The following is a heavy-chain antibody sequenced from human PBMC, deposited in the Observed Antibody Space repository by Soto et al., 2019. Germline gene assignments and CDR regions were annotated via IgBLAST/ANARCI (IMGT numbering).Heavy chain of an antibody. CDR3: ARDLERITIFGVVTQFDY. CDR2: TYYRSKWYN. J-gene: IGHJ4*02. D-gene: IGHD3-3*01. Sequence: SQTLSLTXAICGDSGSDNGAGWNWIRQSPSRGLEWLGRTYYRSKWYNDYAVSVKSRITINPDTSKNQFSLQLNSVTPEDTAVYYCARDLERITIFGVVTQFDYWGQGTLVTVSS. V-gene: IGHV6-1*01. CDR1: GDSGSDNGAG.